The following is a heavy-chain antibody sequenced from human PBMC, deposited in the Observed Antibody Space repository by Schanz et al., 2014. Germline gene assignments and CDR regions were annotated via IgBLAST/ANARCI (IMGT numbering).Heavy chain of an antibody. Sequence: QVQLVQSGPEVKKPGASVRVSCQASGYTFVGYYIHWLRQAPGQGLEWMGWINPDSGDTNYVQNFQGRVTMTRDTSIPTAYMDLSRLTSDDTAVYYCARVYRWQHILGHFDSWGRGTLVTVSS. CDR1: GYTFVGYY. CDR3: ARVYRWQHILGHFDS. CDR2: INPDSGDT. J-gene: IGHJ4*02. D-gene: IGHD6-13*01. V-gene: IGHV1-2*02.